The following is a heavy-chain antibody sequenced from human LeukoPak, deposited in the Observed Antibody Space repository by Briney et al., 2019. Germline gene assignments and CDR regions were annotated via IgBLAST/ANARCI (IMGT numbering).Heavy chain of an antibody. V-gene: IGHV4-59*08. D-gene: IGHD6-19*01. Sequence: PSQTLSLTCTVSGGSISGYFWSWIRQPPGKGLELIGYLYYSGSTNYSPSLKSRVTVSVDTSKDQFSLRLSSVTAADTAVYYCARLLAVAGGDAFDIWGQGKMVTVSS. J-gene: IGHJ3*02. CDR1: GGSISGYF. CDR2: LYYSGST. CDR3: ARLLAVAGGDAFDI.